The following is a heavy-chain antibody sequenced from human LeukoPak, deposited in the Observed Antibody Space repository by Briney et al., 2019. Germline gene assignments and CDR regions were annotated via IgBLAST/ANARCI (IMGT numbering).Heavy chain of an antibody. D-gene: IGHD6-13*01. J-gene: IGHJ3*02. CDR2: ISGSGGST. CDR1: GFTFSSYA. V-gene: IGHV3-23*01. CDR3: AKALEIYVGAAAEDAFDI. Sequence: PGGSLRLSCAASGFTFSSYAMSWVRQAPGKGLEWVSAISGSGGSTYYADSVKGRFTISRDNSKNTLYLQMNSLRAEDTAVYYCAKALEIYVGAAAEDAFDIWGQGTMVTVSS.